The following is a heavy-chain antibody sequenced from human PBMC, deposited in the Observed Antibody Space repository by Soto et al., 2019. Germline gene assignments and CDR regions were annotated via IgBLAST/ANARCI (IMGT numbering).Heavy chain of an antibody. D-gene: IGHD3-10*01. CDR3: AREFGSGSYYTASYYYYMDV. V-gene: IGHV3-74*01. CDR2: IKSNGTVT. J-gene: IGHJ6*03. CDR1: GITFSTYR. Sequence: PGGSLRLSCVVSGITFSTYRMHWVRQAPGKGLVWVSHIKSNGTVTHYTDSVRGRFIISRDNAKNTLYLQMNSLRAEDTAVYYCAREFGSGSYYTASYYYYMDVWGKGTTVTVSS.